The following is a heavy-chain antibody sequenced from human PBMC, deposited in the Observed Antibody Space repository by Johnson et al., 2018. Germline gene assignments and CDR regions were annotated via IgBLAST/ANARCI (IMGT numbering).Heavy chain of an antibody. D-gene: IGHD6-19*01. CDR1: GFTFSSYW. Sequence: VQLQESGGGLVQPGGSLRLSCAASGFTFSSYWMHWVRQAPGKGLVWVSRINSDGSSTSYADSVKGRFTISRDNSKNTLYLQMNSLRAEDTAGYYCARDRYSSGGVGWFDPWGQGTLVTVSS. J-gene: IGHJ5*02. V-gene: IGHV3-74*01. CDR3: ARDRYSSGGVGWFDP. CDR2: INSDGSST.